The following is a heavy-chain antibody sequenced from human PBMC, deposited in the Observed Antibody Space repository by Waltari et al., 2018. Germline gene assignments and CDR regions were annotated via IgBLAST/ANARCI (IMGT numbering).Heavy chain of an antibody. CDR1: GGSISSYY. Sequence: QVQLQESGPGLVKPSATLSLTCPVSGGSISSYYWSWIRQPTGKGLEWIGYIYYSGSTNYNPSLKSRVTISVDTSKNQFSLKLSSVTAADTAVYYCAREGGPYNWNPNWFDPWGQGTLVTVSS. CDR3: AREGGPYNWNPNWFDP. D-gene: IGHD1-20*01. CDR2: IYYSGST. V-gene: IGHV4-59*01. J-gene: IGHJ5*02.